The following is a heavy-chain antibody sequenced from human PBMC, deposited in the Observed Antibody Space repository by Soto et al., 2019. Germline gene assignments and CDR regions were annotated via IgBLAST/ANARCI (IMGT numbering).Heavy chain of an antibody. CDR2: ISGYNANT. V-gene: IGHV1-18*01. Sequence: ASVKVSCKASGYAFTSYGISWVRQAPGQGLEGMGWISGYNANTNYAQKLQGRVTMTTDTSTTTAYMELRSLRSDDTAVYYCERDLPGYCSSTRRPGAGEYYGMDVWGQGTTVTVSS. CDR1: GYAFTSYG. D-gene: IGHD2-2*01. J-gene: IGHJ6*02. CDR3: ERDLPGYCSSTRRPGAGEYYGMDV.